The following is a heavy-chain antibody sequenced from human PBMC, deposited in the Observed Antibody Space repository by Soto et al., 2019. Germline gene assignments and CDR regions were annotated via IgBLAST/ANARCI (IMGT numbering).Heavy chain of an antibody. Sequence: HEHLVQSGAEVKRPGASLKVSCKASGYSFTGYYIHWVRQAPGQGLEWMGWINPDSGATNYAQNFQGRGTLTSDTSISTASMDLTSLTSDDTAVYYCARGDYGTGGYPFPYFDYWGQGTRVIVSS. CDR2: INPDSGAT. V-gene: IGHV1-2*02. CDR1: GYSFTGYY. J-gene: IGHJ4*02. CDR3: ARGDYGTGGYPFPYFDY. D-gene: IGHD2-8*02.